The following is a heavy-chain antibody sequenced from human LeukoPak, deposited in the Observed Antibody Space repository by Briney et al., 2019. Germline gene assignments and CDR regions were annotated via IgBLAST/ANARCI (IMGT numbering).Heavy chain of an antibody. CDR2: IYYSGST. Sequence: PSETLSLTCTVSGGSISSYYWGWIRQPPGKGLEWIGYIYYSGSTNYNPSLKSRVTISVDTSKNQFSLKLSSVTAADTAVYYCARQRRDYGDDAFDYWGQGTLVTVSS. CDR3: ARQRRDYGDDAFDY. V-gene: IGHV4-59*01. CDR1: GGSISSYY. D-gene: IGHD4-17*01. J-gene: IGHJ4*02.